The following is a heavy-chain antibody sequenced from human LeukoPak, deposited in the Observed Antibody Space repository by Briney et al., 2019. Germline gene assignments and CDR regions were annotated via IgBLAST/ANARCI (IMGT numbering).Heavy chain of an antibody. CDR1: GGSFSGYY. CDR2: INHSGST. V-gene: IGHV4-34*01. D-gene: IGHD3-10*01. CDR3: ASTDSVMVRGTNWFDP. Sequence: SETLSLTCAVYGGSFSGYYWSWIRQPPGKGLEWIGEINHSGSTNYNPSLKSRVTISVDTSKNQFSLKLSSVTAADTAVYYCASTDSVMVRGTNWFDPWGQGTLVTVSS. J-gene: IGHJ5*02.